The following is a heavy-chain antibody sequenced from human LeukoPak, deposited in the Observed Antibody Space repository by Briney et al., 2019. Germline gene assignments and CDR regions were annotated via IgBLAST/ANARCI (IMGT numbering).Heavy chain of an antibody. J-gene: IGHJ4*02. V-gene: IGHV1-69*05. CDR3: ARDRVSGYYSFDY. D-gene: IGHD3-22*01. CDR1: GGTFSSYA. Sequence: SVKVSCKASGGTFSSYAISWVRQAPGQGLEWMGRIIPIFGTANYAQKFQGRVTITTDESTSTAYMELSSLRSEDTAVYYCARDRVSGYYSFDYGGQGTLVTVSS. CDR2: IIPIFGTA.